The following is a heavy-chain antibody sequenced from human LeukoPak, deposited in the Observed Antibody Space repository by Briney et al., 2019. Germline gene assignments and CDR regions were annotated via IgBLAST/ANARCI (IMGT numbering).Heavy chain of an antibody. J-gene: IGHJ4*02. V-gene: IGHV4-34*01. D-gene: IGHD5-24*01. Sequence: SSETLSLTCAVYGGSFSGYYWSWIRQPPGKGLEWIGEINHSGSTNYNPSLKSRVTISVDTSKNQFSLKLSSVTAADTAVYYCASASRDGYSVRFDYWGQGTLVTVSS. CDR3: ASASRDGYSVRFDY. CDR1: GGSFSGYY. CDR2: INHSGST.